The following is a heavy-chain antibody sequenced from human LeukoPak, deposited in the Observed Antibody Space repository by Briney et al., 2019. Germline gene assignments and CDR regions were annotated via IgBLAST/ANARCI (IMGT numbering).Heavy chain of an antibody. Sequence: SETLSLTCTVSRGSISSSSHYWVWIRQPPGKGLEWIGTIYYSGTTYYNPSLKSRVIIFVDTSKSQFSLRLTSVTAAGTAVYYCARSYFTIFGVYNWLDPWGQGALVTVSS. V-gene: IGHV4-39*01. CDR2: IYYSGTT. D-gene: IGHD3-3*01. CDR1: RGSISSSSHY. J-gene: IGHJ5*02. CDR3: ARSYFTIFGVYNWLDP.